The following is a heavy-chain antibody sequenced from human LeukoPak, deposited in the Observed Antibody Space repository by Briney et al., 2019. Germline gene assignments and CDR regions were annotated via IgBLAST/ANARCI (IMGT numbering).Heavy chain of an antibody. D-gene: IGHD3-10*01. V-gene: IGHV3-48*01. CDR1: GFTFSSYS. J-gene: IGHJ6*03. CDR3: ARGGYYGSGSYYYYYYYMDV. Sequence: GGPLRLSCAVSGFTFSSYSMNWVRQAPGKGLEWVSYITTGSNTIYYADSVKGRFTISRDNTKNSLYLQMNSLSAEDTAVYYCARGGYYGSGSYYYYYYYMDVWGKGTTVTVSS. CDR2: ITTGSNTI.